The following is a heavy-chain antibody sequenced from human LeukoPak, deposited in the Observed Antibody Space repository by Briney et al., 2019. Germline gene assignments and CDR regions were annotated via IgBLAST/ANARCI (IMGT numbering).Heavy chain of an antibody. D-gene: IGHD3-10*01. J-gene: IGHJ6*03. CDR2: IYSGGTT. V-gene: IGHV3-53*01. Sequence: GGSLRLSCAVSGFIVTGNYMTWVRLAPGKGLEWVSTIYSGGTTFYTDSVRGRFTISRDNSKNTLYLQMNSLRAEDAAIYYCARVLYYYASVSYNYYMDVWGKGTTVTISS. CDR1: GFIVTGNY. CDR3: ARVLYYYASVSYNYYMDV.